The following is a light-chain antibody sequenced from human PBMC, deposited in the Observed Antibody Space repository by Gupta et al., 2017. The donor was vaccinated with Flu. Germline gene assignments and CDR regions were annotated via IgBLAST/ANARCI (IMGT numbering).Light chain of an antibody. CDR1: GAVSTSFH. CDR2: ATN. CDR3: RLNVGSGTWV. V-gene: IGLV8-61*01. Sequence: GAVSTSFHPSCYQQTPCPPPLPLSYATNPRSSGVPDRFSCSILGNKAALTITGAQADDASDYYCRLNVGSGTWVFGGGTKLTVL. J-gene: IGLJ3*02.